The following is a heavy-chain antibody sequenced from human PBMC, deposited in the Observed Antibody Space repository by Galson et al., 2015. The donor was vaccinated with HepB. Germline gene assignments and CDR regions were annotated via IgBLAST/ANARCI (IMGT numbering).Heavy chain of an antibody. CDR3: ARGSQYCNGQSCRFDS. Sequence: QSGAEVKKPGESLKISCNGSGYSFTSFWIAWVRQTPGKGLEWMGIIYPGDSDTRYSPSFQGQVTISVDKSINTAYLQWSSLEASDTAMYYCARGSQYCNGQSCRFDSWGQGSLVTVSS. V-gene: IGHV5-51*01. CDR1: GYSFTSFW. J-gene: IGHJ4*02. D-gene: IGHD2-15*01. CDR2: IYPGDSDT.